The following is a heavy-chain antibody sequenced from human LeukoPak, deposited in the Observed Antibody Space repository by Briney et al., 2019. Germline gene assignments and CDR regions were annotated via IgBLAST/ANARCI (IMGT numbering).Heavy chain of an antibody. V-gene: IGHV4-39*07. CDR2: IYYSRST. J-gene: IGHJ6*03. CDR1: GGSISSSRYY. CDR3: ARGDGYNLYSSSYMDV. D-gene: IGHD5-24*01. Sequence: PSEPLSLPCTVSGGSISSSRYYWGWILQPPGKGLEWIGSIYYSRSTDYNPSLKSPVTISVDTSKQQFSLTLSSETAADTAVYYCARGDGYNLYSSSYMDVWGKGTTVTVSS.